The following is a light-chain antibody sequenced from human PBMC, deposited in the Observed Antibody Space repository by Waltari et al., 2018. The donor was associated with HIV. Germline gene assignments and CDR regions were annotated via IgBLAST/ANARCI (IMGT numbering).Light chain of an antibody. J-gene: IGLJ3*02. Sequence: SYELTQPLSASVALGQTAQITCVGRRIGTNDVHWYRQKPGQAPALVSFNDSKRPSGIPGRFLGSKSTNTATLTITGAQVGDEADYYCQVWVNSVVFGGGTMLTVL. CDR1: RIGTND. V-gene: IGLV3-9*01. CDR3: QVWVNSVV. CDR2: NDS.